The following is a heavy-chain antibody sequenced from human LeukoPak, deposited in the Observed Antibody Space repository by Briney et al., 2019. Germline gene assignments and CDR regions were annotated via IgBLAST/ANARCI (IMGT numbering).Heavy chain of an antibody. CDR3: ARDYGSGSYYRYYYYGMDV. V-gene: IGHV3-33*08. D-gene: IGHD3-10*01. CDR2: IWYDGSNK. CDR1: GFTFSGHW. Sequence: PGGSLRLSCVASGFTFSGHWMSWVRQAPGKGLEGVAVIWYDGSNKYYADSVKGRFTISRDNSKNTLYLQMNSLRAEDTAVYYCARDYGSGSYYRYYYYGMDVWGQGTTVTVSS. J-gene: IGHJ6*02.